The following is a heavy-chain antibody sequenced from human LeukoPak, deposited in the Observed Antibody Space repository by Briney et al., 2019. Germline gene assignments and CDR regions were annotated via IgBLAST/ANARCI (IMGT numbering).Heavy chain of an antibody. CDR3: VKDRPCDTCMPMDA. D-gene: IGHD2-8*01. V-gene: IGHV3-23*01. Sequence: GGSLRLSCTTSGFNFGGYEFTWVRQAPGKGLEWVAGLGRTGEYKYYADSVKGRFTISRDNSKDTVSLQMNSLRAEDSAIYYCVKDRPCDTCMPMDAWGQGTTVTVSS. J-gene: IGHJ6*02. CDR1: GFNFGGYE. CDR2: LGRTGEYK.